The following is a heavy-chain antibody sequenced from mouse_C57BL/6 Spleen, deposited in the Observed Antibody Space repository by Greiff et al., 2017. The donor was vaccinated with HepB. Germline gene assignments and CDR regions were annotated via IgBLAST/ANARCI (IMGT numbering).Heavy chain of an antibody. J-gene: IGHJ2*01. D-gene: IGHD2-1*01. V-gene: IGHV1-50*01. Sequence: QVQLQQPGAELVKPGASVKLSCKASGYTFTSYWMQWVKQRPGQGLEWIGEIDPSDSYTNYNQKFKGKATLTVDTSSSTAYMQLSSLTSEDSAVYYCATLYYRYDYWGQGTTLTVSS. CDR2: IDPSDSYT. CDR3: ATLYYRYDY. CDR1: GYTFTSYW.